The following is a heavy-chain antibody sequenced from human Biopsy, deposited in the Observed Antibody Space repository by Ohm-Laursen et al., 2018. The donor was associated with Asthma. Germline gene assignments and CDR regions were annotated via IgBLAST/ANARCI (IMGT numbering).Heavy chain of an antibody. V-gene: IGHV3-9*01. D-gene: IGHD1-26*01. Sequence: SLRLSCAASGFTFEDYAMHWVRQAPGKGLEWVSGISWNSGSIGYADSVKGRFTISRDNAKNSLYLQMNSLRAEDTALYYCAKGEWELLEANFDYWGQGTLVTVSS. CDR3: AKGEWELLEANFDY. CDR1: GFTFEDYA. CDR2: ISWNSGSI. J-gene: IGHJ4*02.